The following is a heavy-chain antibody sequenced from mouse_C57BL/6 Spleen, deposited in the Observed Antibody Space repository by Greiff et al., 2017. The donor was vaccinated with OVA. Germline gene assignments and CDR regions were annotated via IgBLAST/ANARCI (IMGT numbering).Heavy chain of an antibody. CDR1: GFTFSDYG. Sequence: EVMLVESGGGLVKPGGSLKLSCAASGFTFSDYGMHWVRQAPEKGLAWVAYISSGSSTIYYADTVKGRFTIPRDNAKNTLFLQMTSLRSEDTAMYFCARALITPVVEGFAYWGQVTLGTVSA. CDR2: ISSGSSTI. V-gene: IGHV5-17*01. J-gene: IGHJ3*01. CDR3: ARALITPVVEGFAY. D-gene: IGHD1-1*01.